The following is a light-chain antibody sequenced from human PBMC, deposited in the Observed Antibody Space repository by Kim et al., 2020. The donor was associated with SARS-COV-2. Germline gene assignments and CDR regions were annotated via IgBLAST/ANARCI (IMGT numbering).Light chain of an antibody. J-gene: IGKJ2*03. V-gene: IGKV1-8*01. Sequence: ASTGDRVTITCRASQGISSYLAWYQQKPGQAPKLLIYAASTLQSGVPSRFSGSGSGTDFTLTISCLQSEDFATYYCQQYYSYPPYSFGQGTKLEI. CDR3: QQYYSYPPYS. CDR1: QGISSY. CDR2: AAS.